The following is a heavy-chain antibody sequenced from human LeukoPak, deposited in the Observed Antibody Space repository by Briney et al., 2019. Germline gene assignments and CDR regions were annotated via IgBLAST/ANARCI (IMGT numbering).Heavy chain of an antibody. V-gene: IGHV3-23*01. D-gene: IGHD5-18*01. Sequence: PGGSLRLSCAASGFTFSSYGMSWVRQAPGKGLEWVSAISGSGGSTYYADSVKGRFTISRDNSKNTLYLQMNSLRAEDTAVYYCAEEIYSWIQLYDYWGQGTLVTVSS. CDR3: AEEIYSWIQLYDY. J-gene: IGHJ4*02. CDR1: GFTFSSYG. CDR2: ISGSGGST.